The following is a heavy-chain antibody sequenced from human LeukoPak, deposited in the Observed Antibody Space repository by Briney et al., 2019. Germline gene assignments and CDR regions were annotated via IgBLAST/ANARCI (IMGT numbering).Heavy chain of an antibody. J-gene: IGHJ4*02. D-gene: IGHD6-13*01. V-gene: IGHV3-7*03. CDR2: IKEDGSEK. CDR1: EFTFSSYW. CDR3: ARDKTYSSSWYGYDY. Sequence: GGSLRLSCAASEFTFSSYWMSWVRQAPGKGLEWVANIKEDGSEKYYVDSAKGRFTISRDNARNSLYLQMNSLRAEDAAVYYCARDKTYSSSWYGYDYWGQGTLVTVSS.